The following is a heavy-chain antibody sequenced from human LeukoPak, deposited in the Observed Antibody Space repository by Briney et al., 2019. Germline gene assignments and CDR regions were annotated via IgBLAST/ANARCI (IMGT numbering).Heavy chain of an antibody. Sequence: GASVKVSCKAAGYTFTSYDLDWVRQASGQGLEWMGWMNPNTGNTDYAQKFQGRVTKTRNTSTSTAYLELRSLRSEDTAVYYCARGFLGRNPVFWGQGTLVTVSS. CDR1: GYTFTSYD. V-gene: IGHV1-8*01. CDR3: ARGFLGRNPVF. D-gene: IGHD2/OR15-2a*01. CDR2: MNPNTGNT. J-gene: IGHJ4*02.